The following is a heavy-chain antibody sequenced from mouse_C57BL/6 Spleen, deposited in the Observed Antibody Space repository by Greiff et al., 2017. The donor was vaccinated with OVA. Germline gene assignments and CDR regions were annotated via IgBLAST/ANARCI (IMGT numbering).Heavy chain of an antibody. Sequence: VQLQQSVAELVRPGASVKLSCTASGFNITNSYMHWVKQRPEQGLEWLGRIDPANGNTKYAPKFQGKATITADTSTNTAYRQLSSLTTEDTSIYFCARYGEYRDYIWYFDVWGTGTTVTVSS. V-gene: IGHV14-3*01. CDR3: ARYGEYRDYIWYFDV. J-gene: IGHJ1*03. D-gene: IGHD2-13*01. CDR1: GFNITNSY. CDR2: IDPANGNT.